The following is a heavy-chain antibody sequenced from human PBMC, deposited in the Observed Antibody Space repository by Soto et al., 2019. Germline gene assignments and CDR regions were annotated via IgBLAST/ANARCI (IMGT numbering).Heavy chain of an antibody. J-gene: IGHJ5*02. D-gene: IGHD2-2*01. CDR3: GAYRSRTYCYGWFDP. CDR2: INHSGST. V-gene: IGHV4-34*01. Sequence: SETLSLSCAVYGGSFSGYYWTWLRRPPGKGLEWIGEINHSGSTNYNPSLKSRVTISVDTSKNQFSLKVTSVTAADTAVYYCGAYRSRTYCYGWFDPWGQGTLVTDS. CDR1: GGSFSGYY.